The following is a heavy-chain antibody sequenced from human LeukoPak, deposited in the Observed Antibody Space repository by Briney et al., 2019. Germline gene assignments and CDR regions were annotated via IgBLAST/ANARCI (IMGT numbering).Heavy chain of an antibody. CDR2: IYPGDSDT. Sequence: GESLQISCRGSGYSFTTYWIGWVRQMPGKGLEWMGIIYPGDSDTRYSPSFQGQVTISPDQSISTAYLQWSSLKASDTAIYYCARGVIRGVVNDAFDIWGQGTMVTVSS. D-gene: IGHD3-10*01. CDR1: GYSFTTYW. CDR3: ARGVIRGVVNDAFDI. V-gene: IGHV5-51*01. J-gene: IGHJ3*02.